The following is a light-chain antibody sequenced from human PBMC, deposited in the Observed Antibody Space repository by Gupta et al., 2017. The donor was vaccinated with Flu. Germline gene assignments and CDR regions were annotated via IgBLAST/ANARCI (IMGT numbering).Light chain of an antibody. Sequence: VPPTCGSSTVAVTVGHDPYWFQQKPGQAPRTLMDDTINKHAGNPARFSCSLLGGKAALTLTGAQPEEEADDYCLLSYSSARPAVFGGGTKLTVL. CDR3: LLSYSSARPAV. CDR1: TVAVTVGHD. V-gene: IGLV7-46*01. CDR2: DTI. J-gene: IGLJ3*02.